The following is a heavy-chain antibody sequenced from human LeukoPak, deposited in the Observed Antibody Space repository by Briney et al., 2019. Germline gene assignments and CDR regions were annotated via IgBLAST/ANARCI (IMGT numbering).Heavy chain of an antibody. CDR3: ARYRLGWFDP. CDR1: GGSISSSDYF. D-gene: IGHD6-25*01. V-gene: IGHV4-61*02. J-gene: IGHJ5*02. CDR2: INSRGST. Sequence: SETLSPTCTASGGSISSSDYFWSWIRHSAGKGLEWIGGINSRGSTNYNPSLKSRVTLSVDTSKNQFSLKLTSVTVADTAVYYCARYRLGWFDPWRQGTLVTVPS.